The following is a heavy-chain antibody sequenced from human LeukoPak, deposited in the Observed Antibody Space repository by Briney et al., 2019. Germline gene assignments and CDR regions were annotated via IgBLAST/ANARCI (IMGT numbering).Heavy chain of an antibody. V-gene: IGHV4-61*01. CDR1: GGSVSSGSYY. Sequence: SETLSLTCTVSGGSVSSGSYYWSWIRQPPGEGLVWSGYIYYSGSTNYNPSLKSRVTISVDTSKNQFSLKLSSVTAADTAVYYCARDLGSSGWATIDYWGQGTLVTVSS. J-gene: IGHJ4*02. D-gene: IGHD6-19*01. CDR2: IYYSGST. CDR3: ARDLGSSGWATIDY.